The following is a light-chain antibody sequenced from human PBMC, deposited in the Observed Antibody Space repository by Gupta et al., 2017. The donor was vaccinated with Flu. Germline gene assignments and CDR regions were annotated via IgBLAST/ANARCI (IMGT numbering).Light chain of an antibody. Sequence: SALTQPASVSGAPGPSINISCTGTDTDVGGRGFVSWYPQYPGKVPKLIIYEVTNRPSGMANRFSGSKSGTTAALTISGLQTEDEAAYYCDSYSSGSDTKFVFGTGTYVAVL. J-gene: IGLJ1*01. CDR2: EVT. CDR3: DSYSSGSDTKFV. CDR1: DTDVGGRGF. V-gene: IGLV2-14*01.